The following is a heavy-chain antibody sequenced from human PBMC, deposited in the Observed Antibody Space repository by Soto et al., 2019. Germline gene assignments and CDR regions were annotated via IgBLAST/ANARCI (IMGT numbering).Heavy chain of an antibody. D-gene: IGHD2-15*01. V-gene: IGHV4-39*01. CDR1: GGSISSSSYY. J-gene: IGHJ6*02. CDR2: IYYSGST. CDR3: ASAYCSGGSCYPPLDYGMDV. Sequence: SETLSLTCTVSGGSISSSSYYWGWIRQPPGKGLEWIGSIYYSGSTYYNPSLKSRVTISVDTSKNQFSLKLSSVTAADTAVYYCASAYCSGGSCYPPLDYGMDVWGQGTTVT.